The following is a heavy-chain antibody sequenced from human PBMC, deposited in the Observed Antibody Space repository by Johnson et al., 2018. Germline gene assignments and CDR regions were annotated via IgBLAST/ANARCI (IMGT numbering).Heavy chain of an antibody. Sequence: VQLVESGGGLVQPGRSLRLYCAASGFTFDDYAMHWVRQAPGQGLEWVSGISWNSGSIGYADSVKGRFTVPRDNAKNSLYLQMNSLRAEDTALYYCAKGVAAAGLLYYYYYYMDVWGKGTTVTVSS. V-gene: IGHV3-9*01. D-gene: IGHD6-13*01. CDR1: GFTFDDYA. CDR2: ISWNSGSI. J-gene: IGHJ6*03. CDR3: AKGVAAAGLLYYYYYYMDV.